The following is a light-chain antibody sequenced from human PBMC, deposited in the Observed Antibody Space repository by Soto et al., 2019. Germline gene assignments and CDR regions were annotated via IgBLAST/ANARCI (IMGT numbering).Light chain of an antibody. CDR1: NSNIGRNT. J-gene: IGLJ1*01. CDR3: ATWDDNLNAYV. CDR2: NND. Sequence: QSVLTQSPSAPGTPGQTVTISCSGANSNIGRNTVHWYQQFPRTAPILLVYNNDRRPSGVPDRFSGSKSGTSASLDISGLQSEDEADYYCATWDDNLNAYVFGAGTKVTVL. V-gene: IGLV1-44*01.